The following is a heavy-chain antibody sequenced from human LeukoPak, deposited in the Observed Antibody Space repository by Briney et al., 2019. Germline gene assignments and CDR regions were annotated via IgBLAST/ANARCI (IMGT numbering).Heavy chain of an antibody. D-gene: IGHD3-16*01. V-gene: IGHV4-59*01. CDR3: AREGDMLGTGYALHI. CDR2: IYYSGST. CDR1: GGSISSYY. J-gene: IGHJ3*02. Sequence: SETLSLTCTVSGGSISSYYWSWIRQPPGKGLEWIGYIYYSGSTNYNPSLKSRVTMSIDTSKNQFSLKLSSVAAADTAVYYCAREGDMLGTGYALHIWGQGTVVTVSS.